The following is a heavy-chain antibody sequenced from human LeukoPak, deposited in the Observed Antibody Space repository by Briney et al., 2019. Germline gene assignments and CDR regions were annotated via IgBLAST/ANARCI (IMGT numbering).Heavy chain of an antibody. D-gene: IGHD6-13*01. Sequence: ASVKVSCKASGYTFTSYDINWVRQATGQGLEWMGWMNPNSGNTGYAQKFQGRVTITRNTSISTAYMELSSLRSEDTAVYYCARGRGIAAANNWFDPWGQGTLVTVSS. CDR1: GYTFTSYD. CDR3: ARGRGIAAANNWFDP. V-gene: IGHV1-8*03. CDR2: MNPNSGNT. J-gene: IGHJ5*02.